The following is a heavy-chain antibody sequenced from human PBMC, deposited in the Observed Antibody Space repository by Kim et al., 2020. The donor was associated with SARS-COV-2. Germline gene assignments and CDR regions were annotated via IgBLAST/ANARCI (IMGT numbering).Heavy chain of an antibody. V-gene: IGHV3-30-3*01. Sequence: GGSLRLSCAASGFTFSSYAMHWVRQAPGKGLEWVAVISYDGSNKYYADSVKGRFTISRDNSKNTLYLQMNSLRAEDTAVYYCARDSSSSFYYWGQGTLVTVSS. CDR1: GFTFSSYA. CDR2: ISYDGSNK. J-gene: IGHJ4*02. D-gene: IGHD6-6*01. CDR3: ARDSSSSFYY.